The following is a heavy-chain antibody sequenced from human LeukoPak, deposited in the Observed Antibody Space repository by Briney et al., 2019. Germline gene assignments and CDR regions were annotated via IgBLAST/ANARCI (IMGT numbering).Heavy chain of an antibody. CDR1: GGSISSGGYY. CDR2: IYYSGST. D-gene: IGHD1-26*01. J-gene: IGHJ4*02. V-gene: IGHV4-31*03. Sequence: SETLSLTCTVSGGSISSGGYYWSWIRQHPGKGLEWIGYIYYSGSTYYNPSLKSRVTISVDTSKNQFSLKLSSVTAADTAVYYCARHGNKWEPWIMLLGYWGQGTLVTVSS. CDR3: ARHGNKWEPWIMLLGY.